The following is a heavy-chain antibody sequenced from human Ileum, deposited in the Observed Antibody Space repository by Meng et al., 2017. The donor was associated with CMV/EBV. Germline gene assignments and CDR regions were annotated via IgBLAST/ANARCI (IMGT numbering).Heavy chain of an antibody. V-gene: IGHV1-46*01. CDR3: ARAVVVRGSYTYDP. CDR2: SEPTTGRA. J-gene: IGHJ5*02. Sequence: AYGDTLSDYDWHWERQAPGQGLEWRGVSEPTTGRANEAETFQGRVTMTRDRSTSTVYMELSSLRSEDRAVYYCARAVVVRGSYTYDPWGQGTLVTVSS. CDR1: GDTLSDYD. D-gene: IGHD3-16*01.